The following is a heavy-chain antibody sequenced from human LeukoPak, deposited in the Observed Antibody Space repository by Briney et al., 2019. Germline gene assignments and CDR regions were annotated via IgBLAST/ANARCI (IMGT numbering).Heavy chain of an antibody. CDR1: GYTHTELS. CDR3: ATADGDYFLDY. J-gene: IGHJ4*02. CDR2: FDPEDGET. D-gene: IGHD4-17*01. Sequence: ASVKVSCKVSGYTHTELSMHWVRQAPGKGLEWMGGFDPEDGETIYAQKFQGRVTMTEGTSTDTAYMELSSLRSEDTAVYYCATADGDYFLDYWGQGTLVTVSS. V-gene: IGHV1-24*01.